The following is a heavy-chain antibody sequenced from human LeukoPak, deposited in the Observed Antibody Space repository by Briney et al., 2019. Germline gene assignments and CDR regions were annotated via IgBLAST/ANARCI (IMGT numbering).Heavy chain of an antibody. Sequence: GGSLRLSCAASGFTFTNYGMHWVRQAPGKGLEWVAFIGYDGSNKYYADSVKGRFTVSRDLARNTLLLQMHSLRADDTAVHYCARTNPVYGDYDYWGQGTLVTVSS. CDR1: GFTFTNYG. CDR3: ARTNPVYGDYDY. CDR2: IGYDGSNK. D-gene: IGHD4-17*01. J-gene: IGHJ4*02. V-gene: IGHV3-33*01.